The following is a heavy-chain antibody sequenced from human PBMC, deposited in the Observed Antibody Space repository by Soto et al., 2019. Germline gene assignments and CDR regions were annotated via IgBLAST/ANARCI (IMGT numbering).Heavy chain of an antibody. D-gene: IGHD2-15*01. CDR1: GFTLSSYG. V-gene: IGHV3-33*01. CDR2: IWYDGSNK. J-gene: IGHJ6*02. CDR3: ARDSGYCSGGSCYGYYYYGMDV. Sequence: GSLSLSGAVSGFTLSSYGMDWVRQAPGKGLEWVAVIWYDGSNKYYADSVKGRFTISRDNSKNTLYLQMNSLRAEDTAVYYCARDSGYCSGGSCYGYYYYGMDVWGQGTTVTVS.